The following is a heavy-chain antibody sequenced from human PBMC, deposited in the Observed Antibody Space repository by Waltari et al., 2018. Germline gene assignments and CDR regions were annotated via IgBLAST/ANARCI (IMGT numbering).Heavy chain of an antibody. CDR1: GSTFTDYS. J-gene: IGHJ4*02. Sequence: QVHLAESGGGVVQPGKSLTLSCAASGSTFTDYSMHWVRQAPGKGLQWVGLIWGDGSQAFYADSVKGRFIISRDNSKTTVYLQMNGLTLDDTAFYFCTRGPPHDSWGQGTLVTVSS. V-gene: IGHV3-33*01. CDR3: TRGPPHDS. CDR2: IWGDGSQA.